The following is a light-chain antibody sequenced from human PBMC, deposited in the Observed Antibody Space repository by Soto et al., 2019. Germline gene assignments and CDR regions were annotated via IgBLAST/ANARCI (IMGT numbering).Light chain of an antibody. J-gene: IGLJ2*01. CDR1: SSDIGDYDY. V-gene: IGLV2-14*01. CDR3: CSYTVSALDVV. Sequence: QSALTQPASVSGSPGQSITISCTGTSSDIGDYDYVSWYQHLPGKAPKLLIFDVTHRPSGVSDRFSGSKSGNTASLTISGVRPEDEADYYCCSYTVSALDVVFGGATKLTVL. CDR2: DVT.